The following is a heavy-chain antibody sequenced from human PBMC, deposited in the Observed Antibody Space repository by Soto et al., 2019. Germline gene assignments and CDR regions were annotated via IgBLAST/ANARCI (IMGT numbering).Heavy chain of an antibody. Sequence: ASVKVSCKASGYTFTSYYMHWVRQAPGQGLEWMGIINPSGGSTSYAQKFQGRVTMTRDTSTSTVYMELSSLRSEDTAVYYCARYLIAARPGGYYYGMDVWSQGTTVTVSS. J-gene: IGHJ6*02. V-gene: IGHV1-46*01. D-gene: IGHD6-6*01. CDR2: INPSGGST. CDR3: ARYLIAARPGGYYYGMDV. CDR1: GYTFTSYY.